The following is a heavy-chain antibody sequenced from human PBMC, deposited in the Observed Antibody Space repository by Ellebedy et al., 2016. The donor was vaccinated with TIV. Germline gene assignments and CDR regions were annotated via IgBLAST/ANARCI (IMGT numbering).Heavy chain of an antibody. Sequence: AASVKVSCKASGYTFTSYGISWVRQAPGQGLEWMGWISAYNGNTNYAQKLQGRVTMTTDTSTSIAYMELRSLRSDDTAVYYCARDRRRIVRFLEWFGDRYYGMDVWGQGTTVTVSS. V-gene: IGHV1-18*01. CDR2: ISAYNGNT. D-gene: IGHD3-3*01. CDR3: ARDRRRIVRFLEWFGDRYYGMDV. J-gene: IGHJ6*02. CDR1: GYTFTSYG.